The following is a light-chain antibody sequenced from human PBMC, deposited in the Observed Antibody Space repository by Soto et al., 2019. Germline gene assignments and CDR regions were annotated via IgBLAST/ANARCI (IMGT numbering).Light chain of an antibody. CDR2: EVS. V-gene: IGLV2-14*01. CDR1: SSDVGGYDY. J-gene: IGLJ3*02. Sequence: QSVLTQPASVSGSPGQSITISCTGTSSDVGGYDYVSWYQQHPGRAPKLMIFEVSNLPSGISDRFSGSKSGNTASLTISGLQAEDEADYYCSSFTSTSTQVLGGGTKLTVL. CDR3: SSFTSTSTQV.